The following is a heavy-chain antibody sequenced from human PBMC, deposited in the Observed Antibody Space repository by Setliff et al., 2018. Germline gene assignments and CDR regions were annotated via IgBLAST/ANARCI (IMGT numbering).Heavy chain of an antibody. J-gene: IGHJ6*03. CDR3: ATGDFYYYMVV. Sequence: PSETLSLTCTVSDASIGGSGYYWGWIRQPPGKGLEWIGYIYYSGSTNYNPSLKSRVTISVDTSKNQFSLKLSSVTAADTAVYFCATGDFYYYMVVWGKGTTVTVSS. V-gene: IGHV4-61*05. CDR2: IYYSGST. CDR1: DASIGGSGYY.